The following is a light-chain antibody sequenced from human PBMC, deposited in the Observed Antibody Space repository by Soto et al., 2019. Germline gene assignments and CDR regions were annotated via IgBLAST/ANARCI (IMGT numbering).Light chain of an antibody. J-gene: IGKJ5*01. Sequence: IVLTQSNENLFLSPGERATLSCRASQSVSSYLAWYQQKPGQAPRLLIYDASNRATGIPARFSGSGSGTDFTLTISSLEPEDFAVYYCKQRTNWPPITFGQGTRLEIK. CDR1: QSVSSY. V-gene: IGKV3-11*01. CDR2: DAS. CDR3: KQRTNWPPIT.